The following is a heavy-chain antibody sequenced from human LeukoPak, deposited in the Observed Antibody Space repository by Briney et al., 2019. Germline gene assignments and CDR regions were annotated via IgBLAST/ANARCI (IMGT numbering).Heavy chain of an antibody. CDR2: ISYDGSNK. V-gene: IGHV3-30-3*01. CDR1: GFTFSSYA. D-gene: IGHD6-13*01. CDR3: AGDPIGYSSPSHDY. J-gene: IGHJ4*02. Sequence: PGGSLRLSCAASGFTFSSYAMHWVRQAPGKGLEWVAVISYDGSNKYYADSVKGRFTISRDNSKNTLYLQMNSLRAEDTAVYYCAGDPIGYSSPSHDYWGQGTLVTVSS.